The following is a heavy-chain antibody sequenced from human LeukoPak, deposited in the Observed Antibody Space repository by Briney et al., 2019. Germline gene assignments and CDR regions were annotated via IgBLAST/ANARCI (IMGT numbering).Heavy chain of an antibody. Sequence: GGSLRLSCAASGFTFSSYTMSWVRQAPGKGLEWVSTITTSDGNTYYADSVKDRFTVSRDNSKNTLFLQMNSLRAEDTAVYYCAKDGGLWVSAHWGDSWGRGTLVTVSS. CDR2: ITTSDGNT. CDR1: GFTFSSYT. J-gene: IGHJ4*02. V-gene: IGHV3-23*01. CDR3: AKDGGLWVSAHWGDS. D-gene: IGHD7-27*01.